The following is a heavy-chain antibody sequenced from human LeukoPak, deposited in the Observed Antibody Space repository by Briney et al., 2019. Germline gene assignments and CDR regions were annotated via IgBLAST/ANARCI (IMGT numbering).Heavy chain of an antibody. CDR1: GYTFTSYD. CDR3: ARNGARLWFGELLTSGMDV. J-gene: IGHJ6*02. V-gene: IGHV1-8*01. D-gene: IGHD3-10*01. CDR2: MNHNSGNT. Sequence: ASVKVSCKASGYTFTSYDINWVRQATGQGLESMGWMNHNSGNTGYAQKFQGRVTMTRNTSISTAYMELSSLRSEDTAVYYCARNGARLWFGELLTSGMDVWGQGTTVTVSS.